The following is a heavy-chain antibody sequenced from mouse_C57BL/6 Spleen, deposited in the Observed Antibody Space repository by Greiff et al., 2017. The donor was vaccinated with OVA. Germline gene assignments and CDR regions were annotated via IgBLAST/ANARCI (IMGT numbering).Heavy chain of an antibody. CDR1: GFTFSDYG. CDR3: AILRYYAMDY. V-gene: IGHV5-17*01. Sequence: VESGGGLVKPGGSLKLSCAASGFTFSDYGMHWVRQAPEKGLEWVAYISSGSSTIYYADTVKGRFTISRDNAKNTLFLQMTSLRSEDTAMYYCAILRYYAMDYWGQGTSVTVSS. D-gene: IGHD1-1*01. CDR2: ISSGSSTI. J-gene: IGHJ4*01.